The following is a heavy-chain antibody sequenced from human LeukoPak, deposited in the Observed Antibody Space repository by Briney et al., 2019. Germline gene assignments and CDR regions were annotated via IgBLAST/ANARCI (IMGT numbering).Heavy chain of an antibody. CDR2: IYTSGST. D-gene: IGHD4-17*01. V-gene: IGHV4-4*07. CDR1: GGSISSYY. J-gene: IGHJ5*01. Sequence: SETLSLTCTVSGGSISSYYWSWIRQPPGKGLEWIGRIYTSGSTYYNPSLKSRVTMAVDTSKNQFSLKLSSMTAADTAVYYCARVRDGNYGYNWLDSWGQGTRVTVSS. CDR3: ARVRDGNYGYNWLDS.